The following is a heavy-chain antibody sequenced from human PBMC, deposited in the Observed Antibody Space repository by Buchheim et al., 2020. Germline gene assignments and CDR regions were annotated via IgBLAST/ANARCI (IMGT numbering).Heavy chain of an antibody. D-gene: IGHD4-17*01. V-gene: IGHV4-30-4*01. CDR2: IYYSGST. Sequence: QVQLQESGPGLLKPSQTPSLTCTVSGGSISSANYYWSWIRQPPGKGLEWIGYIYYSGSTNYNPSLKSRVTISVDTSKNQFSLQLSSVTAADTAVYYCVRDHTVNIYSYNGLDVWGQGTT. CDR1: GGSISSANYY. J-gene: IGHJ6*02. CDR3: VRDHTVNIYSYNGLDV.